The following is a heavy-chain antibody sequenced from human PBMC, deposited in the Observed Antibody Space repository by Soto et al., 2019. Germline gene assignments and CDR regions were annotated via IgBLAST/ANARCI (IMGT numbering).Heavy chain of an antibody. J-gene: IGHJ6*03. CDR1: GYTFTSYY. CDR2: INPSGGST. Sequence: GASVKVSCKASGYTFTSYYMHWVRQAPGQGLEWMGIINPSGGSTSYAQKFQGRVTMTRDTSTSTVYMELSSLRSEDTAVYYCARGGKNDFWSGYPYYYYYYMDVWGKGTTVTVSS. V-gene: IGHV1-46*03. D-gene: IGHD3-3*01. CDR3: ARGGKNDFWSGYPYYYYYYMDV.